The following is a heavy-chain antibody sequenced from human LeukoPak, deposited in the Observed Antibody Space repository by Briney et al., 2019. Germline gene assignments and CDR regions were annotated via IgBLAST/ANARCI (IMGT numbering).Heavy chain of an antibody. CDR1: GFTFSSYW. J-gene: IGHJ4*02. V-gene: IGHV3-74*01. CDR2: VNTDGSDV. D-gene: IGHD4-17*01. Sequence: GGSLRLSCAASGFTFSSYWMHWVRQAPAKGLVWVSRVNTDGSDVSYADSVKGRFTISRDNAKNTLYLQMNSLRAEDTAVYYCARETGSAVGSTDFDYWGQGTLVTVSS. CDR3: ARETGSAVGSTDFDY.